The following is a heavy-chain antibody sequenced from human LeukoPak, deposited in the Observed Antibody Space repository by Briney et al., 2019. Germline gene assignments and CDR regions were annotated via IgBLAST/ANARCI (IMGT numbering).Heavy chain of an antibody. V-gene: IGHV4-31*03. D-gene: IGHD1-1*01. CDR1: GGSISSGGYY. J-gene: IGHJ6*02. CDR3: ARGTGTPVYYQYGLDV. CDR2: IYYSGST. Sequence: SQTLSLTCTVSGGSISSGGYYWSWIRQHPGKGLEWIGYIYYSGSTYYNPSLKSRVTISVDTSKNQFSLKLSSVTAADTAVYYCARGTGTPVYYQYGLDVWGQGTTVTVSS.